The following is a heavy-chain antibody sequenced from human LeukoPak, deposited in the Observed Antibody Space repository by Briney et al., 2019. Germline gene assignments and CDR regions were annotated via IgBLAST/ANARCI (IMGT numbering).Heavy chain of an antibody. CDR1: GYTFTGYH. CDR3: ARDGDYYDSSGSLDY. V-gene: IGHV1-2*06. Sequence: ASVKVSCKASGYTFTGYHMHWVRQAPGQGLEWMGRINPNSGGTNYAQKFQGRVTMTRDTSISTAYMELSRLRSDDTAVYYCARDGDYYDSSGSLDYWGQGTLVTVSS. CDR2: INPNSGGT. J-gene: IGHJ4*02. D-gene: IGHD3-22*01.